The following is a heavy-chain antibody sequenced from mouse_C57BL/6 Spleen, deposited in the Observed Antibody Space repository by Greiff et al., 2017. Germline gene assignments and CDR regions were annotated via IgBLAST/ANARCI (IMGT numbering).Heavy chain of an antibody. J-gene: IGHJ3*01. D-gene: IGHD2-2*01. CDR3: ARSSGYDDEFAY. CDR1: GFNIKNTY. Sequence: EVQRVESVAELVRPGASVKLSCTASGFNIKNTYMHWVKQRPEQGLEWIGRIDPANGNTKYAPKFQGKATITADTSSNTAYLQLSSLTSEDTAIYYCARSSGYDDEFAYWGQGTLVTVSA. V-gene: IGHV14-3*01. CDR2: IDPANGNT.